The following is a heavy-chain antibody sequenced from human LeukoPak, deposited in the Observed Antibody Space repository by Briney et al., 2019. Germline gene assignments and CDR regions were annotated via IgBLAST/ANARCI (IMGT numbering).Heavy chain of an antibody. J-gene: IGHJ3*02. V-gene: IGHV3-30*19. CDR1: GFTFSSYG. CDR2: ISYDGSNK. Sequence: GGSLRLSCAASGFTFSSYGMHWVRQAPGKGLEWVTVISYDGSNKYYADSVKGRFTISRDNSKNTLYLQMNSLRAEDTAVYYCARGWAILTGYTIWGQGTMVTVSS. D-gene: IGHD3-9*01. CDR3: ARGWAILTGYTI.